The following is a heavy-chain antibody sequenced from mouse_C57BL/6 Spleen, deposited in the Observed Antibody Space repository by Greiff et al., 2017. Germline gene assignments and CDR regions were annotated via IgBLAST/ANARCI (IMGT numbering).Heavy chain of an antibody. CDR2: ISDGGSYT. CDR3: ARDGTGAY. CDR1: GFTFSSYA. J-gene: IGHJ3*01. Sequence: EVQVVESGGGLVKPGGSLKLSCAASGFTFSSYAMSWVRQTPEKRLEWVATISDGGSYTYYPDKVKGRITISRDNAKNNLYLQMSHLKSEDTAMYYCARDGTGAYWGQGTLVTVSA. V-gene: IGHV5-4*01. D-gene: IGHD4-1*01.